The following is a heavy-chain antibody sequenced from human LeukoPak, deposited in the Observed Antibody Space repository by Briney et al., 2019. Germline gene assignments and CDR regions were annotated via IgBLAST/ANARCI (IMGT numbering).Heavy chain of an antibody. J-gene: IGHJ3*02. CDR1: GYTFTDYY. CDR2: LNPTSGGT. CDR3: ARDRYTSSGSAFDI. Sequence: ASMKVSCKASGYTFTDYYVHWVRQAPGQGLEWMGWLNPTSGGTNYAQNFQGRVTMTRDTSISTAYMELSGLRSDDTAVYYCARDRYTSSGSAFDIWGQGTMVAVSS. D-gene: IGHD1-26*01. V-gene: IGHV1-2*02.